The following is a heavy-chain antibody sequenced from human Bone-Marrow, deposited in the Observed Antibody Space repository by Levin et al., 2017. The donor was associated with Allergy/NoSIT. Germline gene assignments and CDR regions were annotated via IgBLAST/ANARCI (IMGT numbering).Heavy chain of an antibody. V-gene: IGHV5-51*01. J-gene: IGHJ6*02. CDR1: GFAFTTYS. D-gene: IGHD5-18*01. Sequence: GESLKISCKVFGFAFTTYSIGWVRQMPGKGLEWMGIISPGNSKTLYSPSFEGQVTISVDKSTSTAYLQWISLKTSDSATYFCARLDGYTEPSVFIYGLDVWGQGTTVIVSS. CDR3: ARLDGYTEPSVFIYGLDV. CDR2: ISPGNSKT.